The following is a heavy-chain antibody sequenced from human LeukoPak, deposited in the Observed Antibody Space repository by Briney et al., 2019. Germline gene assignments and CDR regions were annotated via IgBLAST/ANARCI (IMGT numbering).Heavy chain of an antibody. Sequence: SQTLSLTCTVSGGSISSGGYYWSWIRQHPGKGLEWIGYIYYSGSTYYNPSLKSRVTISVDTSKNQFSLKLSSVTAADTAVYYCARVGAARQFFPSWVYYMDVWGKGTTVTVSS. D-gene: IGHD6-6*01. CDR3: ARVGAARQFFPSWVYYMDV. CDR1: GGSISSGGYY. J-gene: IGHJ6*03. V-gene: IGHV4-31*03. CDR2: IYYSGST.